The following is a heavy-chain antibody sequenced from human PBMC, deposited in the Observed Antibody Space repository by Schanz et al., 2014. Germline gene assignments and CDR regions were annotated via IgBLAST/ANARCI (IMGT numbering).Heavy chain of an antibody. D-gene: IGHD2-2*02. CDR3: AGTYCSSTSCYTGYYYMDV. V-gene: IGHV1-69*04. CDR2: IIPILGIA. CDR1: GGTLSSYA. J-gene: IGHJ6*03. Sequence: GPEVKKPGASVTVSCKSSGGTLSSYAISWVRQAPGQGLEWMGRIIPILGIAHYAQNFQGRVTITADKSTSTAYMELTSLRSEDTAVYYCAGTYCSSTSCYTGYYYMDVWGRGTTVTVSS.